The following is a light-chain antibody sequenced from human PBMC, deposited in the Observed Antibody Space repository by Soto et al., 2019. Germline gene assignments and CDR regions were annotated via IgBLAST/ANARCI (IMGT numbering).Light chain of an antibody. J-gene: IGKJ5*01. CDR3: QQYSNWPPIT. CDR1: QSISDT. V-gene: IGKV3D-15*01. Sequence: EIVMSQSPATLSVSQGGRATLSCRASQSISDTLAWYQQKPGQAPRLLIYGASTRAPGFPARFSGSGSGTDFTLTISSLQSEDFAVYYCQQYSNWPPITFGQGTLLEVK. CDR2: GAS.